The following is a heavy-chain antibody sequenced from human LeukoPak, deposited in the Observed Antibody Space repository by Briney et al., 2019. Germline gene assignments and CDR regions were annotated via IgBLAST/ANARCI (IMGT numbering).Heavy chain of an antibody. D-gene: IGHD6-6*01. Sequence: SETLSLTCAVYGESFSGYYWSWIRQPPGKGLEWIGEINHSGSTNYNPSLKSRVTISVDTSKNQFSLKLSSVTAADTAVYYCARPLSSSSFYYYYGMDVWGQGTTVTVSS. J-gene: IGHJ6*02. V-gene: IGHV4-34*01. CDR1: GESFSGYY. CDR2: INHSGST. CDR3: ARPLSSSSFYYYYGMDV.